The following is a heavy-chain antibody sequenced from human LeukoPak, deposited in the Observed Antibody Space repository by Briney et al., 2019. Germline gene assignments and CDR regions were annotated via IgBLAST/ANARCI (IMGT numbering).Heavy chain of an antibody. CDR3: ASGPGRGRFDY. D-gene: IGHD1-14*01. CDR1: GYRFTGYY. J-gene: IGHJ4*02. V-gene: IGHV1-2*02. CDR2: INPNNGGT. Sequence: GASVKVSCKASGYRFTGYYMNWVRQAPGQGLEWMGWINPNNGGTNYAQKFQGRVTMPRDTSISTAYMELSTLRSDDTAVYYCASGPGRGRFDYWGQGTLVTVSS.